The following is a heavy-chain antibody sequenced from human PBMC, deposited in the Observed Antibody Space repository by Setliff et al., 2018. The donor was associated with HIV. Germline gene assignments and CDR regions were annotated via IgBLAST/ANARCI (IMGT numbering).Heavy chain of an antibody. CDR2: INQNGRT. V-gene: IGHV4-34*01. D-gene: IGHD3-3*01. Sequence: PSETLSLTCALYGGSFSNYYWSWIRHTPGRGLEWIAEINQNGRTNYNPALKSRVLVSLDTSKNQCSLHLVSVTAADTAVYFCAREKSITSAWYGGYYFDYWGQGTTVTVSS. J-gene: IGHJ4*02. CDR1: GGSFSNYY. CDR3: AREKSITSAWYGGYYFDY.